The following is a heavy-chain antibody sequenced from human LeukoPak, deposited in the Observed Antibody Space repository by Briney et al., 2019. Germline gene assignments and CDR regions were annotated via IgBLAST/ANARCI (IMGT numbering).Heavy chain of an antibody. V-gene: IGHV3-23*01. CDR2: ISGSGDYT. Sequence: GGSLRLSCAASGFTFSSYGMSWVRQAPGKGLEWVSTISGSGDYTYYADSVKGRFTISRDNSKNTLYLQMNSLKTEDTAVYYCTRPGSGDPDYWGQGTLVTVSS. D-gene: IGHD3-10*01. CDR1: GFTFSSYG. J-gene: IGHJ4*02. CDR3: TRPGSGDPDY.